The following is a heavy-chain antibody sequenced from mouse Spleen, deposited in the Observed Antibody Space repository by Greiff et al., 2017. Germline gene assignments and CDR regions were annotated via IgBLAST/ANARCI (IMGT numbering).Heavy chain of an antibody. Sequence: EVKLMESGGGLVKPGGSLKLSCAASGFTFSSYAMSWVRQTPEKRLEWVATISSGGSYTYYPDSVKGRFTISRDNAKNTLYLQMSSLRSEDTAMYYCARELDYGYGPFAYWGQGTLVTVSA. J-gene: IGHJ3*01. CDR3: ARELDYGYGPFAY. CDR2: ISSGGSYT. CDR1: GFTFSSYA. V-gene: IGHV5-9-1*01. D-gene: IGHD1-2*01.